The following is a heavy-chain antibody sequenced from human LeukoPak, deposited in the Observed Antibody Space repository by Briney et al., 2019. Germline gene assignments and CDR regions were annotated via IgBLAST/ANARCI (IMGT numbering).Heavy chain of an antibody. CDR2: IYYSGST. J-gene: IGHJ4*02. Sequence: PSETLSLTCTVSGGSISSSSYYWGWIRQPPGKGLEWIGSIYYSGSTYYNPSLKSRVTISVDTSKNQFSLKLSSVTAADTAVYYCARDLWVTAISPVDYWGQGTLVTVSS. CDR1: GGSISSSSYY. D-gene: IGHD2-21*02. CDR3: ARDLWVTAISPVDY. V-gene: IGHV4-39*07.